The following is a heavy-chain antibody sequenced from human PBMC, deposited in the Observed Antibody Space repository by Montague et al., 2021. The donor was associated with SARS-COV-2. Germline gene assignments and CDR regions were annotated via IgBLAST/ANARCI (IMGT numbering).Heavy chain of an antibody. Sequence: SETLSLTCAVYGGSFSGYYLSWIRQPPGKGLELIGEINHSGSTNYYPSLKSQVTISVDTSMNQCSLKLSSVTAADTAVYFCAIPMVRGFSRAFDIWGQGTMVTVSS. J-gene: IGHJ3*02. CDR2: INHSGST. CDR1: GGSFSGYY. D-gene: IGHD3-10*01. V-gene: IGHV4-34*01. CDR3: AIPMVRGFSRAFDI.